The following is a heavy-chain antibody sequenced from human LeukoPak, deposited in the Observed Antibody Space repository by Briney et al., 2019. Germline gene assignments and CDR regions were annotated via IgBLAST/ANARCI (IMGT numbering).Heavy chain of an antibody. D-gene: IGHD2-2*01. Sequence: SETLSLTCTVSGGSISGGSHYWSWIRQPAGKGLEYIGRIYTSGSTNYNPSLKSRVTISVDTSKNQFSLKLSSVTAADTAVYYCARGYCSSSSCHFDYWGQGTLVTVSS. J-gene: IGHJ4*02. V-gene: IGHV4-61*02. CDR1: GGSISGGSHY. CDR2: IYTSGST. CDR3: ARGYCSSSSCHFDY.